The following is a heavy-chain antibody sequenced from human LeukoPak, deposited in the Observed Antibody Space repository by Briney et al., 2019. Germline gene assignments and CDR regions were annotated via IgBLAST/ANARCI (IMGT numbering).Heavy chain of an antibody. Sequence: GGSLRLSCAASGFTFSDYQMSWIRQAPGKGPEWVSYISSSSSYTNYADSVKGRFTISRDNAKNSLYLQMNSLRAEDTAVDYCAKAYYDTRGRMGGFDYWGQGTLVTVSS. CDR2: ISSSSSYT. V-gene: IGHV3-11*03. J-gene: IGHJ4*02. CDR3: AKAYYDTRGRMGGFDY. CDR1: GFTFSDYQ. D-gene: IGHD3-22*01.